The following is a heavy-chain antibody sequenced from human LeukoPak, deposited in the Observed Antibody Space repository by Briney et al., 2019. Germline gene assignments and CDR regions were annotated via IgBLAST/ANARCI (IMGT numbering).Heavy chain of an antibody. CDR1: GYTFTGYY. J-gene: IGHJ3*02. Sequence: ASVKVSCKASGYTFTGYYMHWVRQAPGQGLEWMGWINPNSGGTNYAQKFQGRVTMTRDTSISTAHMELSRLRSDDTAVYYCARRGSYPKNDAFDIWGQGTMVTVSS. CDR2: INPNSGGT. D-gene: IGHD1-26*01. V-gene: IGHV1-2*02. CDR3: ARRGSYPKNDAFDI.